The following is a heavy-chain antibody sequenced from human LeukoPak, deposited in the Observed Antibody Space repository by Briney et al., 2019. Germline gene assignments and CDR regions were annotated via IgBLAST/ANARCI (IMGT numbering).Heavy chain of an antibody. Sequence: SETLSLTCTVSGGSISSYYWSWIRQPAGKGLEWIGRIYTSGSTNYNPSLKSRVTMSVDTSKNQFSLKLSSVTAADTAVYYCARGPPYYDSALPTHWGQGTLVTVSS. CDR3: ARGPPYYDSALPTH. J-gene: IGHJ4*02. D-gene: IGHD3-22*01. CDR2: IYTSGST. V-gene: IGHV4-4*07. CDR1: GGSISSYY.